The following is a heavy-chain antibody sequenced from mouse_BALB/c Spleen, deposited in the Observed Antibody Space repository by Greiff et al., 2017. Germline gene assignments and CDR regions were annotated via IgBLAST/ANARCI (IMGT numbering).Heavy chain of an antibody. D-gene: IGHD2-14*01. CDR2: ISYSGST. CDR3: ATYYRYEAWFAY. J-gene: IGHJ3*01. CDR1: GYSITSDYA. Sequence: EVQLVESGPGLVKPSQSLSLTCTVTGYSITSDYAWNWIRQFPGNKLEWMGYISYSGSTSYNPSLKSRISITRDTSKNQFFLQLNSVTTEDTATYYCATYYRYEAWFAYWGQGTLVTVSA. V-gene: IGHV3-2*02.